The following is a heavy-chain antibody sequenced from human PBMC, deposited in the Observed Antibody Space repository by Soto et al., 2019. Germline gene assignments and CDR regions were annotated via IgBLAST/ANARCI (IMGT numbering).Heavy chain of an antibody. CDR2: ISGSGGST. D-gene: IGHD2-2*03. CDR3: AKGRSYMDIVTVPAARLSPDY. Sequence: EVQLLESGGGLVQPGGSLRLSCAASGFTFSSYAMSWVRQAPGKGLEWFSAISGSGGSTFYADSMKGRFPISRDNSKNTLYLQMNNLRAEDTAVYYCAKGRSYMDIVTVPAARLSPDYWCQGTLVTVSS. J-gene: IGHJ4*02. CDR1: GFTFSSYA. V-gene: IGHV3-23*01.